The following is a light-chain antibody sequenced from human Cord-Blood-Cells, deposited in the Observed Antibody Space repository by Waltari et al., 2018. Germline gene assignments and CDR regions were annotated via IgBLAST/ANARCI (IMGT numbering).Light chain of an antibody. CDR3: QQSYSTLT. CDR1: QSISSY. J-gene: IGKJ3*01. CDR2: AAS. Sequence: DIQMTQSPSSLSASVGDRVTITCRASQSISSYLNWYQQKPGKAPKLLIYAASRLQNGVPSRFSGSGSGTDFTLTISSLQPEDFATYYCQQSYSTLTFGPGTKVDIK. V-gene: IGKV1-39*01.